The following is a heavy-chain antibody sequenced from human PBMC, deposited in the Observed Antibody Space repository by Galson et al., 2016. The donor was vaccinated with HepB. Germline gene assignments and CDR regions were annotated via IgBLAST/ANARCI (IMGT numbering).Heavy chain of an antibody. J-gene: IGHJ1*01. Sequence: SLRLSCAASGITFSRFTVNWVRQAPGKGLEWVSSISSSSNYIYYADSVKGRFTISRDNAKKSVYLQMNSLRAEDTAVYYCARDMQQLVLGYFQHWGQGTQVIVSS. CDR1: GITFSRFT. CDR2: ISSSSNYI. V-gene: IGHV3-21*01. CDR3: ARDMQQLVLGYFQH. D-gene: IGHD6-6*01.